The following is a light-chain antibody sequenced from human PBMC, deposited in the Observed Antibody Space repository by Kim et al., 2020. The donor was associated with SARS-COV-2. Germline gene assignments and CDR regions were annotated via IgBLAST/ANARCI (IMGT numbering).Light chain of an antibody. CDR3: QQYNNHPYS. J-gene: IGKJ2*03. V-gene: IGKV1-33*01. CDR2: DAS. Sequence: SASGGYSGNITCQASQHIAKFLMWFQQTPEKPPNLLIYDASLLQTGVSSRISGTKSGTYFIFTISRLQPEDSATYFCQQYNNHPYSFGQGNKLEI. CDR1: QHIAKF.